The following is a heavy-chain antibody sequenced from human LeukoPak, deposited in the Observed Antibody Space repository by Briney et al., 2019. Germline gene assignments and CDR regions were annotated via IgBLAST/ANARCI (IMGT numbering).Heavy chain of an antibody. CDR1: GGSISSSSYY. CDR2: IYYSGST. J-gene: IGHJ4*02. D-gene: IGHD4-17*01. Sequence: SETLSLTCTVSGGSISSSSYYWGWIRQPPGKGLEWIGSIYYSGSTYYNPSLKSRVTISVDTSKNQFSLKLSSVAAADTAVYYCARASDYGDYGRWYYFDYWGQGTLVTVSS. V-gene: IGHV4-39*07. CDR3: ARASDYGDYGRWYYFDY.